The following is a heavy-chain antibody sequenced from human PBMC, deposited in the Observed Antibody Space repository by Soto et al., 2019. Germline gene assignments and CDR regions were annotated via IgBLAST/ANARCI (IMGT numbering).Heavy chain of an antibody. CDR3: AGRLTTAARLDY. D-gene: IGHD3-16*01. V-gene: IGHV3-53*01. Sequence: VQLVESGGGLIQPGGSLRLSCAASGFSVSNNHMTWVRQAAGKGLELVSFIHGGGSTSYADSVKGRFTIARDNSKNTLYLQMDSLRAEDTAKYYCAGRLTTAARLDYWGQGTLVSVSS. J-gene: IGHJ4*02. CDR2: IHGGGST. CDR1: GFSVSNNH.